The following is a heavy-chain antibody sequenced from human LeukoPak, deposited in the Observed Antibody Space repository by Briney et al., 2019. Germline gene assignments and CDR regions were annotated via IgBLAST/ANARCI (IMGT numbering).Heavy chain of an antibody. J-gene: IGHJ4*02. CDR2: IYTSGST. Sequence: SQTLSLTCTVSGGSISSGSYYWSWIRQPAGKGLEWIGRIYTSGSTNYNPSLKSRVTISVDTSKNQFSLKLSSVTAADTAVYYCARGEGSGSYYSYFDYWGQGTLVTVSS. V-gene: IGHV4-61*02. CDR3: ARGEGSGSYYSYFDY. D-gene: IGHD1-26*01. CDR1: GGSISSGSYY.